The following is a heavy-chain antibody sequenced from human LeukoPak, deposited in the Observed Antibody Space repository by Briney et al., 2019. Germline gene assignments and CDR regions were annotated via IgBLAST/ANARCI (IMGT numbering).Heavy chain of an antibody. CDR3: AELGITMCGGV. V-gene: IGHV3-48*03. CDR1: GFTFSSYE. CDR2: ISSSGSII. Sequence: GGSLRLSCAASGFTFSSYEMNWVRQAPGKGLEWVSYISSSGSIIYYADSVKGRFTISRDNAKNSLYLQMNSLRAEDTAVYYCAELGITMCGGVWGKGPTVTISS. D-gene: IGHD3-10*02. J-gene: IGHJ6*04.